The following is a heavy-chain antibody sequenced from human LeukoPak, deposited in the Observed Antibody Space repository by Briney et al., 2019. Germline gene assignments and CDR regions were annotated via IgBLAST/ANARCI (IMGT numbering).Heavy chain of an antibody. Sequence: PGGTLRLSCAASGITFSSYGMSWIRQAPGKGLEWVTSISHTGGRPYYADSVKGRFTVSRDNSENKLYLQMNSLRAEDTAVYYCAKDTYYYDSSGYYPQFDPWGQGTLVTVSS. V-gene: IGHV3-23*01. CDR3: AKDTYYYDSSGYYPQFDP. CDR2: ISHTGGRP. CDR1: GITFSSYG. D-gene: IGHD3-22*01. J-gene: IGHJ5*02.